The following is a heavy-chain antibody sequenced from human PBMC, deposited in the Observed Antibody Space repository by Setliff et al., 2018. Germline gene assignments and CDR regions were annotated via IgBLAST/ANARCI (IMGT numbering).Heavy chain of an antibody. D-gene: IGHD6-19*01. CDR2: ISAYDGNT. J-gene: IGHJ4*02. CDR1: GYTFTRYC. CDR3: ARSEEQWLNPGFFDY. V-gene: IGHV1-18*01. Sequence: ASVKVSCKASGYTFTRYCISWVRQAPGQGLEWMGWISAYDGNTNYAQKLQGRVTVTTDTSTSTAYMEVRSLRSDDTAVYYCARSEEQWLNPGFFDYWGQETLVTVSS.